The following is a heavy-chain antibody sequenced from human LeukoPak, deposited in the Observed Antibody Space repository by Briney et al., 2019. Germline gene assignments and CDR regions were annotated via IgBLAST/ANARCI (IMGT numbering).Heavy chain of an antibody. CDR2: INGDGRNI. D-gene: IGHD3-9*01. CDR3: TRDLMDYDVSTGLHHYYMDV. J-gene: IGHJ6*02. CDR1: GFTFSSYW. Sequence: GGSLRLSCVASGFTFSSYWMHWVRQDPRKGLVWVSRINGDGRNINYADSVRGRFTISRDNAKNTLYLRMNTLRVEDTAVYYCTRDLMDYDVSTGLHHYYMDVWGQGTTVTVSS. V-gene: IGHV3-74*01.